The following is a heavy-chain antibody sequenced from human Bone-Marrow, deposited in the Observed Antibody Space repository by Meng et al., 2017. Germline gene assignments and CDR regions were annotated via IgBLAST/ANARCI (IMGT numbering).Heavy chain of an antibody. Sequence: SETLSLTCTVSGGSISSGGYYWSWIRQHPGKGLEWIGYIYYSGSTYYNPSLKSLVTISVDTSKNQFSLKLSSVTAADTAVYYCARGLRIAGSNWFDPWGQGTLVTVSS. V-gene: IGHV4-31*01. D-gene: IGHD6-13*01. CDR1: GGSISSGGYY. CDR3: ARGLRIAGSNWFDP. J-gene: IGHJ5*02. CDR2: IYYSGST.